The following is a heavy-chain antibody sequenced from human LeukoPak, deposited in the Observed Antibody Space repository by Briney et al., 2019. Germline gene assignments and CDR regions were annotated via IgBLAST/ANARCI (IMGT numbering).Heavy chain of an antibody. CDR1: GGTFNSYS. D-gene: IGHD2-15*01. V-gene: IGHV1-69*05. Sequence: EASVKVSCKASGGTFNSYSISWVRQAPGQGLEWMGGIIPVFGTPNYAQKFQGRVTITTDESTRTVYMEVSSLRSVDRAVYYCARVTLDNTPPYFSYMDVWGKGTTVTVSS. J-gene: IGHJ6*03. CDR2: IIPVFGTP. CDR3: ARVTLDNTPPYFSYMDV.